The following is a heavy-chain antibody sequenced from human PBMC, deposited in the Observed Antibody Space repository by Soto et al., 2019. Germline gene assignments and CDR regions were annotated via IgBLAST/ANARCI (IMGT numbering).Heavy chain of an antibody. CDR1: VFTFSSYG. Sequence: PWGSLRLACAASVFTFSSYGMRWVRQARVNGLEWVAVIWYDGSNKYYADSVNGRFTISRDNSKNTLYLQMNSLRAEDTAMYYCTRVYSSVQWDYWGQGTLVTVSS. D-gene: IGHD3-22*01. J-gene: IGHJ4*02. V-gene: IGHV3-33*01. CDR2: IWYDGSNK. CDR3: TRVYSSVQWDY.